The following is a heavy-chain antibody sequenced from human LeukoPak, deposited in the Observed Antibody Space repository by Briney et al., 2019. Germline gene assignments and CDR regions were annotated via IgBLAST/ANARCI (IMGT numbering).Heavy chain of an antibody. D-gene: IGHD6-19*01. CDR3: TRTAVAGLDY. J-gene: IGHJ4*02. V-gene: IGHV3-49*04. CDR1: GFTFGDYA. Sequence: GGSLRLSCTASGFTFGDYAMSWVRQVPGKGLEWVGFIRSKAYGGTTEYAASVKGRFTISRDDSKSIAYLQMNSLKTEDTAVYYCTRTAVAGLDYWGQETLVTVSS. CDR2: IRSKAYGGTT.